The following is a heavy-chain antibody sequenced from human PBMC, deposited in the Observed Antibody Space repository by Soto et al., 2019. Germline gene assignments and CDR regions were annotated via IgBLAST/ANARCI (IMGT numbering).Heavy chain of an antibody. J-gene: IGHJ2*01. CDR3: AIRTGQLAIISEFDGDWFFEV. CDR1: GYTFTDYY. V-gene: IGHV1-2*02. CDR2: INPDSGGT. D-gene: IGHD2-2*01. Sequence: ASVKVSCKASGYTFTDYYIHWVRQAPGQGLEWVGWINPDSGGTNLAQRFQGRVTMTSDTSINTAYMELSSLRSDDTAVYYCAIRTGQLAIISEFDGDWFFEVWGRGALVTVSS.